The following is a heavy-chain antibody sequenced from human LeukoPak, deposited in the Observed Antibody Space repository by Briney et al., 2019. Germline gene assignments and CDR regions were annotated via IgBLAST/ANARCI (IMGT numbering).Heavy chain of an antibody. D-gene: IGHD3-22*01. Sequence: NASETLSLTCTVSGGSISSYYWSWIRQPAGKGLEWIGRIYTSGSTNYNPSLKSRVTMSVDTSKNQFSLKLSSVTAADTAVYYCARELGGNYYDSSGYYYFDYWGQGTLVTVSS. CDR3: ARELGGNYYDSSGYYYFDY. CDR1: GGSISSYY. V-gene: IGHV4-4*07. J-gene: IGHJ4*02. CDR2: IYTSGST.